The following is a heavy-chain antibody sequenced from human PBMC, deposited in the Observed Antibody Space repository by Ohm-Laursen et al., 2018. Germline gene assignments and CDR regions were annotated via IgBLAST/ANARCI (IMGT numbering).Heavy chain of an antibody. CDR1: GGSIGTYY. CDR3: ARARSTGWPYIFDS. CDR2: IYTSGIT. Sequence: GTLSLTCTVSGGSIGTYYWSWIRQPAGKGLEWIGSIYTSGITYYNSSLKSRVAMSVDTSKNQFSLKLNSVTAADTAVYYCARARSTGWPYIFDSWGQGTLVTVSA. D-gene: IGHD6-19*01. J-gene: IGHJ4*02. V-gene: IGHV4-4*07.